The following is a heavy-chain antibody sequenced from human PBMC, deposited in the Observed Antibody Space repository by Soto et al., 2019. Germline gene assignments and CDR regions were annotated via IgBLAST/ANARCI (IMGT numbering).Heavy chain of an antibody. J-gene: IGHJ6*03. CDR3: AGAVGVVPAAMASYYYYMDV. CDR1: GFTFSSYG. Sequence: GGSLRLSCAASGFTFSSYGMHWVRQAPGKGLEWVAVISYDGSNKYYADSVKGRFTISRDNSKNTLYLQMNSLRAEDTAVYYCAGAVGVVPAAMASYYYYMDVWGKGTTVTVSS. CDR2: ISYDGSNK. D-gene: IGHD2-2*01. V-gene: IGHV3-30*03.